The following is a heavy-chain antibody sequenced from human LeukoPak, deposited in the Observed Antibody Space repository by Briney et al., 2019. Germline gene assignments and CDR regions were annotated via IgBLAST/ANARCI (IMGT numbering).Heavy chain of an antibody. CDR1: DYSISSGYY. CDR2: INHSGST. J-gene: IGHJ6*03. CDR3: ARANWEYCSSTSCENYYYYYMDV. V-gene: IGHV4-38-2*02. D-gene: IGHD2-2*01. Sequence: PSETLSLTCSVSDYSISSGYYWGWIRQPPGKGLEWIGSMEWIGEINHSGSTNYNPSLKSRVTISVDTSKNQFSLKLSSVTAADTAVYYCARANWEYCSSTSCENYYYYYMDVWGKGTTVTVSS.